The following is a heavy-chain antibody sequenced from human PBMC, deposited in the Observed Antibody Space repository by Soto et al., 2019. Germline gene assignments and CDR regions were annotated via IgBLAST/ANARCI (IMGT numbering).Heavy chain of an antibody. D-gene: IGHD2-2*01. CDR1: GGTFSIYA. CDR3: ARDDIVVVPAAPTYYYYGMDV. Sequence: SVKVSCKASGGTFSIYAISWVLQAPGQGLEWMGGIIPIFGTANYAQKFQGRVTITADESTSTAYMELSSLRSEDTAVYYCARDDIVVVPAAPTYYYYGMDVWGHGTTVTVSS. J-gene: IGHJ6*02. V-gene: IGHV1-69*13. CDR2: IIPIFGTA.